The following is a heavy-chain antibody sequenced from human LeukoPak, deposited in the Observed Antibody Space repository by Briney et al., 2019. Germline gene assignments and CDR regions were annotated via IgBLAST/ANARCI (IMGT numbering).Heavy chain of an antibody. D-gene: IGHD3-10*01. CDR2: IDSDAITT. Sequence: PGGSLRLSCAASGFIFSNYWMHWVRQGPGKGLIWVSRIDSDAITTTYAASVKGRFTISRDNAKNTLFLQMNSLRVDDTAVYYCVRGHLLYFGESPPDFDYWGQGTLVTVSS. J-gene: IGHJ4*02. CDR1: GFIFSNYW. V-gene: IGHV3-74*01. CDR3: VRGHLLYFGESPPDFDY.